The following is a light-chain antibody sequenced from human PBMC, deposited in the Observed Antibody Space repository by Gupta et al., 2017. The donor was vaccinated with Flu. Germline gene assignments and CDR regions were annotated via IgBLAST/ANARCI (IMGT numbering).Light chain of an antibody. V-gene: IGLV1-40*01. CDR2: ANT. J-gene: IGLJ3*02. CDR1: SSDIRAGND. Sequence: QSVLTQPPSLSGAPGQTVTISCTGSSSDIRAGNDVYWYQHLPGTVPKLLIFANTNRPSGVPDRFSGSKSGTSASLAITGLQAEDEADYYCQSYDRSLSGWVFGGGTKLTVL. CDR3: QSYDRSLSGWV.